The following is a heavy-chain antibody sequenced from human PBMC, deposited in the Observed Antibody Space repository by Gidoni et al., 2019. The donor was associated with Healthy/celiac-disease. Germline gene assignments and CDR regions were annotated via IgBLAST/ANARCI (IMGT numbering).Heavy chain of an antibody. CDR1: GYSFTSYW. J-gene: IGHJ4*02. V-gene: IGHV5-51*01. Sequence: EVQLVQSGAEVKKPGESLKISCKGSGYSFTSYWNGWVRQMPGKGLEWMGIIYPGDSDTRYSPSFQGQVTISADKSISTAYLQWSSLKASDTAMYYCARHDPAYYDSSGYPAGFDYWGQGTLVTVSS. D-gene: IGHD3-22*01. CDR3: ARHDPAYYDSSGYPAGFDY. CDR2: IYPGDSDT.